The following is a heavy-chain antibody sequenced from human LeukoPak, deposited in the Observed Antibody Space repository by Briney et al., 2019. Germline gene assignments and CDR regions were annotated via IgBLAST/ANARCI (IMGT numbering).Heavy chain of an antibody. CDR2: IWYDGSNQ. CDR3: ARDISARYMDV. Sequence: GGSLRLSCAASGFTFRNLGMHWVRQAPGKGLEWVAVIWYDGSNQYYADSVKGRYTVSRDNSKNTLYLQMNSLRAEDTAVYYCARDISARYMDVWGKGTTATVSS. D-gene: IGHD6-25*01. CDR1: GFTFRNLG. V-gene: IGHV3-33*01. J-gene: IGHJ6*04.